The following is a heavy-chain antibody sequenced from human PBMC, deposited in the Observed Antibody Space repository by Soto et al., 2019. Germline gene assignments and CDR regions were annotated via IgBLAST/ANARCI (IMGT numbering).Heavy chain of an antibody. CDR1: GGSISSGDYY. CDR2: IYYSGST. D-gene: IGHD3-3*01. J-gene: IGHJ5*02. V-gene: IGHV4-30-4*01. CDR3: ARGLYDFWGGWDGDWFDP. Sequence: HVQLQESGPGLVKPSQTLSLTCTVSGGSISSGDYYWSWIRQPPGKGLEGIGYIYYSGSTYYNPSLKSRVTISVDTSKNQFSLKLSSVTAADTAVYYCARGLYDFWGGWDGDWFDPWGQGTLVTV.